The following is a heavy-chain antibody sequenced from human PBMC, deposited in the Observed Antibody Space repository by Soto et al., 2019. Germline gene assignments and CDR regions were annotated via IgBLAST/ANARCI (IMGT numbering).Heavy chain of an antibody. CDR1: GGSFSDYY. CDR2: IDHGGST. V-gene: IGHV4-34*01. Sequence: QVQLQQWGAGLLKPSETLSLTCGVYGGSFSDYYWSWIRQSPKKGLEWIGEIDHGGSTNYNPSLRSRVTISIDTSNNQLSLKLTSVTAADTAVYYCARGKGYRGYDCFDPWGQGTLVTVSS. D-gene: IGHD5-12*01. CDR3: ARGKGYRGYDCFDP. J-gene: IGHJ5*02.